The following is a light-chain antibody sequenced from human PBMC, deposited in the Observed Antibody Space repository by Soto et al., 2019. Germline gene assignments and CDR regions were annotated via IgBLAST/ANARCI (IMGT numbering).Light chain of an antibody. CDR1: QSIIDW. V-gene: IGKV1-5*01. CDR2: HAS. J-gene: IGKJ1*01. Sequence: SQVTRSTSTLRVSIGDSDTITCRASQSIIDWLAWYHHKPGRAPKFLIYHASNVQSGVPSRFSGSGSVTEFTRTIGSQQSEVFDSQYCRRWHSLSFGRGTKVDI. CDR3: RRWHSLS.